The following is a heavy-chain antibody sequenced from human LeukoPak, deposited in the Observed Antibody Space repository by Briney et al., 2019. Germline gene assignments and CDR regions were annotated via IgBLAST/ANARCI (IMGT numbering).Heavy chain of an antibody. J-gene: IGHJ4*02. V-gene: IGHV4-34*01. D-gene: IGHD3-22*01. CDR1: GGSFSGYY. CDR3: ARTYYYDSSGLFDY. CDR2: INHSGST. Sequence: PSETLSLACAVYGGSFSGYYWSWIRQPPGKGLEWIGEINHSGSTNYNPSLKSRVTISVGTSKNQFSLKLSSVTAADTAVYYCARTYYYDSSGLFDYWGQGTLVTVSS.